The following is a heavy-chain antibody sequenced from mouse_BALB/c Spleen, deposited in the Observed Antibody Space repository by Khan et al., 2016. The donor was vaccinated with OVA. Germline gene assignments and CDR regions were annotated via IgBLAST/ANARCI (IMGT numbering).Heavy chain of an antibody. D-gene: IGHD4-1*01. Sequence: EVELVESGGDLVKPGGSLKLSCAASGFTFSSYSMSWVRQTPDKRLEWVATISSGGDYTYYPDNVKGRFTISRDNARNTLYLQMSSLKSEDTAIYDCASHLTGSFAYWGQGTLVTGSA. J-gene: IGHJ3*01. CDR3: ASHLTGSFAY. CDR2: ISSGGDYT. V-gene: IGHV5-6*01. CDR1: GFTFSSYS.